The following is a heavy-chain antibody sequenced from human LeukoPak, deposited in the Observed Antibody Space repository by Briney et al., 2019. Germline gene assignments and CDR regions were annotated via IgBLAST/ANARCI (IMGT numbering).Heavy chain of an antibody. V-gene: IGHV4-34*01. CDR3: ARGPPARPLNY. D-gene: IGHD6-6*01. J-gene: IGHJ4*02. CDR1: GGSFSGYY. CDR2: INHSGST. Sequence: SETLSLTCAVYGGSFSGYYWSWIRQPPGKGLEWIGEINHSGSTNYNPSLKSRVTISVDTSKNQFPLKLSSVTAADTAVYYCARGPPARPLNYWGQGTLVTVSS.